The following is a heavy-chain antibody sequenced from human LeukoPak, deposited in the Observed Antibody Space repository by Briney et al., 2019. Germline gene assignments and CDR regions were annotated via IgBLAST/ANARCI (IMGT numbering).Heavy chain of an antibody. J-gene: IGHJ5*02. CDR1: GGSFSGYY. CDR3: ARSWFGEYGTNGWFGP. D-gene: IGHD3-10*01. Sequence: SETLSLTCAVYGGSFSGYYWSWIRQPPGKGLEWIGEIDHSGSTNYNPSLKSRVTISVDTSKNQFSLKLSSVTAADTAVYYCARSWFGEYGTNGWFGPWGQGTLVTVSS. V-gene: IGHV4-34*01. CDR2: IDHSGST.